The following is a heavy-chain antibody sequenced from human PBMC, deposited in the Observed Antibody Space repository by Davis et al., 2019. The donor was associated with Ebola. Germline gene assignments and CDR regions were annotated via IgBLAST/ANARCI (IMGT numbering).Heavy chain of an antibody. D-gene: IGHD3-22*01. CDR3: AKDGGFYDSSGYYYYGMDV. CDR1: GFTFSSYA. CDR2: ISGSGGST. V-gene: IGHV3-23*01. J-gene: IGHJ6*02. Sequence: PGGSLRLSCAASGFTFSSYAMSWVRQAPGKGLEWVSAISGSGGSTYYADSVKGRFTISRDNSKNTLYLQMNSLRAEDTAVYYCAKDGGFYDSSGYYYYGMDVWGQGTTVTVSS.